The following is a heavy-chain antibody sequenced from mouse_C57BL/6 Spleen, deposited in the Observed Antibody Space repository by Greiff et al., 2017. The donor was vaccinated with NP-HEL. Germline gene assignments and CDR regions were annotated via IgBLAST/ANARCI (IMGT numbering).Heavy chain of an antibody. CDR3: ARDGYGDWYFDV. Sequence: DVKLVESEGGLVQPGSSMKLSCTASGFTFSDYYMAWVRQVPEKGLEWVANINYDGSSTYYLDSLKSRFIISRDNAKNILYLQMSSLKSEDTATYYCARDGYGDWYFDVWGTGTTVTVSS. J-gene: IGHJ1*03. CDR1: GFTFSDYY. V-gene: IGHV5-16*01. D-gene: IGHD2-2*01. CDR2: INYDGSST.